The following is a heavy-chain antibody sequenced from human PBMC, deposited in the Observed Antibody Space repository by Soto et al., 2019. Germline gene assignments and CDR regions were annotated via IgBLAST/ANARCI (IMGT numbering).Heavy chain of an antibody. CDR1: GGSSSIYY. Sequence: PSETLPLTCTVSGGSSSIYYWSLIRQPPGKGLEWIGDIYYSGSTNYNPSLKSRVTISVETSKNQFSLKLSSVTAAETAVYYCARFRWAPLEGFDYWGQGTLVAVSS. V-gene: IGHV4-59*01. J-gene: IGHJ4*02. CDR2: IYYSGST. CDR3: ARFRWAPLEGFDY. D-gene: IGHD1-26*01.